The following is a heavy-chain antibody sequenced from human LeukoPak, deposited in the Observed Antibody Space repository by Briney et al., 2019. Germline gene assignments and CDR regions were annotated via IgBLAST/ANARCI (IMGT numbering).Heavy chain of an antibody. CDR2: IYSGGST. Sequence: GGPLRLSCAASGFTVSSNYMSWVRQAPGKGLEWVSVIYSGGSTYYADSVKGRFTISRDNSKNTLYLQMNSLRAEDTAVYYCAREWGDYYDSSGPRAPDAFDIWGQGTMVTVSS. J-gene: IGHJ3*02. CDR3: AREWGDYYDSSGPRAPDAFDI. D-gene: IGHD3-22*01. V-gene: IGHV3-53*01. CDR1: GFTVSSNY.